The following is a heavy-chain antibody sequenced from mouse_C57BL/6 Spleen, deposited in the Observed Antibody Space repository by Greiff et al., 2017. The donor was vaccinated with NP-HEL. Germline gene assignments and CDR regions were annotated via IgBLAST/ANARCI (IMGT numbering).Heavy chain of an antibody. V-gene: IGHV5-17*01. J-gene: IGHJ3*01. CDR2: ISSGSSTI. Sequence: EVMLVESGGGLVKPGGSLKLSCAASGFTFSDYGMHWVRQAPEKGLEWVAYISSGSSTIYYADTVKGRFTISRDNAKNTLFLQMTSLRSEDTAMYYCARPLLFWFAYWGQGTLVTVSA. D-gene: IGHD2-1*01. CDR1: GFTFSDYG. CDR3: ARPLLFWFAY.